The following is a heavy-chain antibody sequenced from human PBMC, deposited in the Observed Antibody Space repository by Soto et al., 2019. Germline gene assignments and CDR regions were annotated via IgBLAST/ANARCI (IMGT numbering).Heavy chain of an antibody. CDR2: ISHYGSSE. Sequence: LVESGGGVVQPGRSLRLSCEASGFTFRSYAMHWVRQVPGKGPQWVAVISHYGSSEYYADSVKGRFTISRDNFKNTLYLEMNGLSVEDSAVYHWARPPVGISMKLVPFDIWGLGTRVTVSS. J-gene: IGHJ3*02. CDR3: ARPPVGISMKLVPFDI. CDR1: GFTFRSYA. V-gene: IGHV3-30-3*01. D-gene: IGHD1-20*01.